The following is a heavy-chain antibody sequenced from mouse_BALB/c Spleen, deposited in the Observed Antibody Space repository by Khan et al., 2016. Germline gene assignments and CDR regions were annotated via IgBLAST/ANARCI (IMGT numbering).Heavy chain of an antibody. D-gene: IGHD1-1*01. CDR1: GYTLTDYW. Sequence: VQLQESGAEMAKPGASVKMSCKASGYTLTDYWMHWVKQRPGQGLEWIGYINPSTGYTEYNQKFKDKATLTADKSSSTAYMQLSSLTSEDSASYYCARCSEYYGSSDCWFAYWGQGTLVTVAA. J-gene: IGHJ3*01. V-gene: IGHV1-7*01. CDR3: ARCSEYYGSSDCWFAY. CDR2: INPSTGYT.